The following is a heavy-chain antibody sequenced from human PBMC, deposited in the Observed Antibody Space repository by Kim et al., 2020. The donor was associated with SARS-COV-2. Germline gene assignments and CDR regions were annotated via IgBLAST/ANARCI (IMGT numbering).Heavy chain of an antibody. Sequence: SGKGRFTISRDNSKNTLYLQMNSLRAEDTAVYYCAKERGYSGYDSYFDYWGQGTLVTVSS. CDR3: AKERGYSGYDSYFDY. D-gene: IGHD5-12*01. J-gene: IGHJ4*02. V-gene: IGHV3-23*01.